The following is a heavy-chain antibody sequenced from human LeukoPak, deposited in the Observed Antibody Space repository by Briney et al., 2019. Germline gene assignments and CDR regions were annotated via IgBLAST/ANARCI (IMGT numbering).Heavy chain of an antibody. J-gene: IGHJ6*04. CDR3: AELGITMIGGG. CDR1: GFTFSSYE. Sequence: GGSLRLSCAASGFTFSSYEMNWLRQAPGKGLEWVSYISSSGNTIYYADSVKGRFTISRDNAKNSLYLQMNSLRAEDTAVYYCAELGITMIGGGWGKGTTVTISS. CDR2: ISSSGNTI. V-gene: IGHV3-48*03. D-gene: IGHD3-10*02.